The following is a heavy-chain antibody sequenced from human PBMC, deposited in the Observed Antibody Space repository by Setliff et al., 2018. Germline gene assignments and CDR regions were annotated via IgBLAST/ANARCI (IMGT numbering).Heavy chain of an antibody. CDR2: IHTSGST. CDR3: ARTMVQTKLRAFDI. Sequence: PSETLSLTCTVSGASVSSGNYYWTWIRQPAGTGLEWIGRIHTSGSTHYNPSLNSRVTISLDTSKNQFSLKLSSVTAADAAVYYCARTMVQTKLRAFDIWGQGTMVT. D-gene: IGHD3-10*01. J-gene: IGHJ3*02. V-gene: IGHV4-61*02. CDR1: GASVSSGNYY.